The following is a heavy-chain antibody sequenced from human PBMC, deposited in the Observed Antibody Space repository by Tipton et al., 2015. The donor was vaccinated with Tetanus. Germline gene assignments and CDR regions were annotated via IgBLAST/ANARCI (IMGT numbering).Heavy chain of an antibody. CDR1: GGSITSGGYY. D-gene: IGHD3-3*01. V-gene: IGHV4-39*01. CDR2: IYFSGDT. Sequence: GLVKPSQTLSLTCTVSGGSITSGGYYWSWIRQPPGKGLEWIGSIYFSGDTYSNPSLKSRVTISVDTSRNQFSLRLSSVTAADTAVYYCARHNSGYFTFFDYWGQGTLVTVSS. J-gene: IGHJ4*02. CDR3: ARHNSGYFTFFDY.